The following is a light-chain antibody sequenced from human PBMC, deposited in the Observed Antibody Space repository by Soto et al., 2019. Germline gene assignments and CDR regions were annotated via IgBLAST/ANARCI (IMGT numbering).Light chain of an antibody. V-gene: IGKV1-39*01. Sequence: QLTQSPSSLSASIGDRVTITCRASQDITNYLAWYQQQPGKAPKLLVYSASTLHSGVPTRFSGSGSGTDFTLTISSLQPEDFATYYCQQSYSTPWTFGQGTKVEIK. CDR1: QDITNY. J-gene: IGKJ1*01. CDR2: SAS. CDR3: QQSYSTPWT.